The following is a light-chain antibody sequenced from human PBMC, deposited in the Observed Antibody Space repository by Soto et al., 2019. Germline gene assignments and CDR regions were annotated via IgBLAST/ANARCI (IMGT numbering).Light chain of an antibody. V-gene: IGKV3-15*01. CDR2: GAS. CDR3: QQYNNWPPTT. CDR1: QSVSTN. Sequence: EIVMTQSPATLSVSPGERATLSCRASQSVSTNLAWYQQKPGQAPRLLIYGASTRATGITARFGGSGSGTELTFTISSLLSEDFAVYYSQQYNNWPPTTFGQGTKLEIK. J-gene: IGKJ2*01.